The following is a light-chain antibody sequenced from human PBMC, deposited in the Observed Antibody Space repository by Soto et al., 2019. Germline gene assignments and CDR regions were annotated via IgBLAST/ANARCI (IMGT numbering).Light chain of an antibody. CDR2: TAS. J-gene: IGKJ1*01. Sequence: EIVLTQSPGTLSLSPGERATLSCRASQSVSINLAWYQQKPGQAPRLLIYTASTRATGIPARFSGSGSGTEFTLTITSLQSEDFAVYYCQQYSNWPPWTFGQGTKVDI. CDR1: QSVSIN. CDR3: QQYSNWPPWT. V-gene: IGKV3-15*01.